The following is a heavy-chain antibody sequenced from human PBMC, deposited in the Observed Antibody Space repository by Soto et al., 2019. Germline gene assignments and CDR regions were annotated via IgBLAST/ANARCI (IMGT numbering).Heavy chain of an antibody. CDR3: ATSETYYDFWSGYYTAGGPRYFDY. J-gene: IGHJ4*02. CDR2: FDPEDGET. CDR1: GYTLTELS. D-gene: IGHD3-3*01. Sequence: ASVKVSCKVSGYTLTELSMHWVRQAPGKGLEWMGGFDPEDGETIYAQKFQGRVTMTEDTSTDTAYMELSSLRSEDTAVYYCATSETYYDFWSGYYTAGGPRYFDYWGQGTLVTVSS. V-gene: IGHV1-24*01.